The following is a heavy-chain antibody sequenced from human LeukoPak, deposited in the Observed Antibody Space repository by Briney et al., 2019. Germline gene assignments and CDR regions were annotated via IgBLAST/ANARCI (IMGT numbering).Heavy chain of an antibody. J-gene: IGHJ4*02. D-gene: IGHD6-13*01. V-gene: IGHV1-18*01. Sequence: ASVKVSCKASGYTFTSYDISWVRQAPGQGLEWMGWISAYNGNTNYAQKLQGRVTMTTDTSTSTAYMELRSLRSDDSAVYFCARVPIPPYSNSWYQPFDYWGQGTLVTVSS. CDR2: ISAYNGNT. CDR3: ARVPIPPYSNSWYQPFDY. CDR1: GYTFTSYD.